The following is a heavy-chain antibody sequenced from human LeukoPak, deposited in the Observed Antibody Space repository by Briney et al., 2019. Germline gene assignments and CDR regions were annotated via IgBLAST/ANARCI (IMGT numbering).Heavy chain of an antibody. Sequence: SETLSLTCTVSGGSISSYYWSWIRQPPGKGLEWIGYIYYSGSTNYNPSLKSRVTISVDTSKNQFSLKLSSVTAADTAVYYCARGLPYYYYMDVWGKGTTVTISS. J-gene: IGHJ6*03. CDR2: IYYSGST. CDR1: GGSISSYY. CDR3: ARGLPYYYYMDV. V-gene: IGHV4-59*01. D-gene: IGHD5-18*01.